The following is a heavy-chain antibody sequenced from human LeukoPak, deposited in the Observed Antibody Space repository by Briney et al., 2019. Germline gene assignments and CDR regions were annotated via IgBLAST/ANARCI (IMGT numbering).Heavy chain of an antibody. CDR2: IYLGDSDT. Sequence: GESLKISCKGSGYSSTNSWIGWVRQMPGKGLEWMGIIYLGDSDTKYSPSFQGQVTISADKSISTAYLQWGSLKASDTAMYYCARHPSYYSGWPLDYWGQGTLVTVSS. CDR1: GYSSTNSW. D-gene: IGHD6-19*01. V-gene: IGHV5-51*01. J-gene: IGHJ4*02. CDR3: ARHPSYYSGWPLDY.